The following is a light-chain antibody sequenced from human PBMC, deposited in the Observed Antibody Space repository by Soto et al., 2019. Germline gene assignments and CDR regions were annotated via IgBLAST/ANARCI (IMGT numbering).Light chain of an antibody. J-gene: IGLJ1*01. Sequence: NFMLTQPHSVSESPGKTVTISCTRSSGSIASNSVQWYQQLPGSAPTTVIDENSRRPSGVPYRFSGSIGSSSTSAYPNIAALCNEEEADYYRLSYDSINTYVFGSGTKVTVL. CDR2: ENS. V-gene: IGLV6-57*03. CDR3: LSYDSINTYV. CDR1: SGSIASNS.